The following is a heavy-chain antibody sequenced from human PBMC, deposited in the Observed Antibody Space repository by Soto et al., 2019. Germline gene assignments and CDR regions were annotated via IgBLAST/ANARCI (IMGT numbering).Heavy chain of an antibody. CDR3: GRDSKLDDTSVGMDV. CDR1: GYSFTKDR. Sequence: PVKVDCKAFGYSFTKDRISWGLQNPGQRLEWMGWISAYNANTKYAQKFQGRVTITRDTSASTAYMELSSLRSEDTSVYYCGRDSKLDDTSVGMDVWGQGTKVTVSS. V-gene: IGHV1-3*01. D-gene: IGHD3-22*01. CDR2: ISAYNANT. J-gene: IGHJ6*02.